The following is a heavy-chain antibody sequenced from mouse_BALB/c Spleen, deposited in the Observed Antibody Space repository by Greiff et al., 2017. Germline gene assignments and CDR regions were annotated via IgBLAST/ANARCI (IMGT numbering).Heavy chain of an antibody. Sequence: VQLQQSGPELVKPGASVKISCKASGYSFTGYYMHWVKQSHVKSLEWIGRINPYNGATSYNQNFKDKASLTVDKSSSTAYMELHSLTSEDSAVYYCARRDWDGGYYAMDYWGQGTSVTVSS. CDR2: INPYNGAT. D-gene: IGHD4-1*01. CDR3: ARRDWDGGYYAMDY. J-gene: IGHJ4*01. V-gene: IGHV1-31*01. CDR1: GYSFTGYY.